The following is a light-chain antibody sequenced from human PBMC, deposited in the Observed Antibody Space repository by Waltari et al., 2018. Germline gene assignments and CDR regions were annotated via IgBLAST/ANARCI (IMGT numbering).Light chain of an antibody. CDR3: QSTDNSGTYVV. V-gene: IGLV3-25*03. CDR2: KDS. J-gene: IGLJ3*02. Sequence: SYELTQSASVSLSPGQTARITCSGDAMPKQYASWYQQKSGQAPVVVISKDSERPSGIPERFSGSSSGATATLTISGVQAEDEADYYCQSTDNSGTYVVFGGGTKLTVL. CDR1: AMPKQY.